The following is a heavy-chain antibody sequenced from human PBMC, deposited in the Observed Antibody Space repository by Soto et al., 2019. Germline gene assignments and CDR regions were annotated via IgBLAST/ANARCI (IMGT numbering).Heavy chain of an antibody. V-gene: IGHV3-33*08. J-gene: IGHJ4*02. D-gene: IGHD3-16*01. CDR1: GFTFSSYA. CDR2: IWYDGSNK. CDR3: ARGVPPWGVPPWGFFDY. Sequence: GGSLRLSCAASGFTFSSYAMSWVRQAPGKGLEWVAVIWYDGSNKYYADSVKGRFTISRDNSKNTLYLQMNSLRAEDTAVYYCARGVPPWGVPPWGFFDYWGQGTLVTVSS.